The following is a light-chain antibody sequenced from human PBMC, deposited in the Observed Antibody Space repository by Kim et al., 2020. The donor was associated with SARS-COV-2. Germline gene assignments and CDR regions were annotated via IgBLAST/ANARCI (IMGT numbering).Light chain of an antibody. Sequence: ITSTGYGGVSKIGTTSVNLYRQLPGRAPKVRIFSNNQRPSGVPDRFSGSKSGTSASLAISGLQSEDEADYYCEAWDATLRGYVFGTGTKVTVL. V-gene: IGLV1-44*01. CDR2: SNN. CDR1: VSKIGTTS. J-gene: IGLJ1*01. CDR3: EAWDATLRGYV.